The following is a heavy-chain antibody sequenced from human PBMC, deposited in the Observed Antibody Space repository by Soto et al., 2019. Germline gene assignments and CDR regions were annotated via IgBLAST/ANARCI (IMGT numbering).Heavy chain of an antibody. J-gene: IGHJ3*02. Sequence: EGQLLESGGGLVQPAGSLRLSCAASGFTFSSYARSWVRQAPGKGLEWVSAISGSGSSTYYADTVKGRFSISRDNSKNTLYLQMNSLRAEDTAVYYCAKPYTAGYYHAFDIWGQGTMVTVSS. CDR2: ISGSGSST. D-gene: IGHD1-26*01. CDR1: GFTFSSYA. CDR3: AKPYTAGYYHAFDI. V-gene: IGHV3-23*01.